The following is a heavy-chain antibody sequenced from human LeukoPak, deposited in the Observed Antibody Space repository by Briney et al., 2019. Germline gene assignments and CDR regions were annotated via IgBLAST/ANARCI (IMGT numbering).Heavy chain of an antibody. V-gene: IGHV3-7*01. CDR1: GFTFSNYW. Sequence: GGSLRLSCAASGFTFSNYWMNWVRQAPGKGLEWVANIKQDGSEKYYVDSVRGRFTISRDNAKNSLYLQMNSLRAEDTAVYYCAREVDYGDYDPLFDYWGQGTLVTVSS. J-gene: IGHJ4*02. CDR3: AREVDYGDYDPLFDY. CDR2: IKQDGSEK. D-gene: IGHD4-17*01.